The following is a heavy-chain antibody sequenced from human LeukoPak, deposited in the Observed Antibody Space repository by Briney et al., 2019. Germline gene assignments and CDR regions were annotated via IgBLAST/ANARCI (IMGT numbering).Heavy chain of an antibody. Sequence: SETLSLTCTVSGGSISSSSYYWGWIRQPPGKGLEWIGSIYYSESTYYNPSLKSRVTISVDTSENQFSLKLSSVTAADTAVYYCARESDIVVVPADKGWFDPWGQGTLVTVSS. CDR1: GGSISSSSYY. D-gene: IGHD2-2*01. J-gene: IGHJ5*02. V-gene: IGHV4-39*01. CDR2: IYYSEST. CDR3: ARESDIVVVPADKGWFDP.